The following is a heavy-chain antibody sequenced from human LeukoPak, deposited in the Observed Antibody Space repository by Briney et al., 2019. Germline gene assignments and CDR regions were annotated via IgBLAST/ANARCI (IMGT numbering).Heavy chain of an antibody. Sequence: ASVKVSCKASGYTFTSYYMHWVRQAPGQGLEWMGIINPSGGSTSYAQKFQGRVTMTRDTSTSTVYMGLSSLRSEDTAVYYCARDPDYYYDSSGYYQGDYWGQGTLVTVSS. CDR1: GYTFTSYY. J-gene: IGHJ4*02. CDR3: ARDPDYYYDSSGYYQGDY. D-gene: IGHD3-22*01. V-gene: IGHV1-46*01. CDR2: INPSGGST.